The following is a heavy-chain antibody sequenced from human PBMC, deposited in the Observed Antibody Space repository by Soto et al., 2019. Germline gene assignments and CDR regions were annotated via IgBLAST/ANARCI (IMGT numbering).Heavy chain of an antibody. Sequence: SETLSLTCTVSGGSISSSSYYWGWIRQPPGKGLEWIGSIYYSGSTYYNPSLKSRVTISVDTSKNQFSLKLSSVTAADTAVYYCARHHRGDDYGDYEGVGTFDYWGQGTLVTVSS. V-gene: IGHV4-39*01. CDR3: ARHHRGDDYGDYEGVGTFDY. CDR2: IYYSGST. J-gene: IGHJ4*02. D-gene: IGHD4-17*01. CDR1: GGSISSSSYY.